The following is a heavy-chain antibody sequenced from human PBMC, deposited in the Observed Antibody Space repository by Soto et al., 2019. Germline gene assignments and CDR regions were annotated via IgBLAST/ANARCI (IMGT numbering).Heavy chain of an antibody. V-gene: IGHV1-69*12. D-gene: IGHD3-10*01. J-gene: IGHJ6*02. Sequence: QVQLVQSGAEVKKPGSSVKVSCKASGGTFSSYAISWVRQAPRQGLEWMGGIIPIFGTANYAQKFQGRVTITADESTSTAYMELSSLRSEDTAVYYCARGRYYGSGSRTDYYYYYGMDVWGQGTTVTVSS. CDR3: ARGRYYGSGSRTDYYYYYGMDV. CDR2: IIPIFGTA. CDR1: GGTFSSYA.